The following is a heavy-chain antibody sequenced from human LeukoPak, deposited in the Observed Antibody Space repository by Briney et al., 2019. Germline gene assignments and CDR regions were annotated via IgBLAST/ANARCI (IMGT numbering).Heavy chain of an antibody. CDR3: ARGASTFPFDY. V-gene: IGHV4-4*02. Sequence: SETLSLTCAVSGGSISSSYWWTWVRQPPGKGLEWIGEIYHSGSTNYNPSLESRVSISVDKSKNQLSLKLSSVTAADTAVYYCARGASTFPFDYWGQGTLATVSS. D-gene: IGHD3-16*01. CDR2: IYHSGST. CDR1: GGSISSSYW. J-gene: IGHJ4*02.